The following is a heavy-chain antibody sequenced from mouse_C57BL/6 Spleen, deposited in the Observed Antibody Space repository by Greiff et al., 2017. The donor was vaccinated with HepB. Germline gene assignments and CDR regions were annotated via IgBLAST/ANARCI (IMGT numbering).Heavy chain of an antibody. Sequence: QVQLQQSGAELVRPGASVKLSCKASGYTFTDYYINWVKQRPGQGLEWIARIYPGSGNTYYNEKFKGKATLTAEKSSSTAYMQLSSLTSEDSAVYFCARVERGYGNWFAYWGQGTLVTVSA. CDR3: ARVERGYGNWFAY. CDR2: IYPGSGNT. V-gene: IGHV1-76*01. CDR1: GYTFTDYY. J-gene: IGHJ3*01. D-gene: IGHD2-1*01.